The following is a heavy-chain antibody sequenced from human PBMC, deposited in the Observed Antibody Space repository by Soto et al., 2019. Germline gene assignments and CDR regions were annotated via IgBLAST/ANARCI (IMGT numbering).Heavy chain of an antibody. D-gene: IGHD5-12*01. CDR1: GFTFSSYA. Sequence: GGSLRLSCAASGFTFSSYAMSWVRQAPGKGLEWVSAISGSGGSTYYADSVKGRFTISRDNSKNTLYLQMNSLRAEDTAVYYCAKKGSGYDYINPYDYWGQGNLVTVSS. CDR2: ISGSGGST. J-gene: IGHJ4*02. CDR3: AKKGSGYDYINPYDY. V-gene: IGHV3-23*01.